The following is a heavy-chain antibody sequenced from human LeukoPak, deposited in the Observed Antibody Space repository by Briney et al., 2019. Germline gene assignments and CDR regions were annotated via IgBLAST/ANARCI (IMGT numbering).Heavy chain of an antibody. Sequence: GGSLRLXCAASGFTFSSYSMNWVRQAPGKGLEWVSSISSSSSYIYYADSVKGRFTISRDNAKNSLYLQMNSLRAEDTAVYYCARDSLDGGATDYWGQGTLVTVSS. CDR1: GFTFSSYS. V-gene: IGHV3-21*01. D-gene: IGHD1-1*01. CDR2: ISSSSSYI. CDR3: ARDSLDGGATDY. J-gene: IGHJ4*02.